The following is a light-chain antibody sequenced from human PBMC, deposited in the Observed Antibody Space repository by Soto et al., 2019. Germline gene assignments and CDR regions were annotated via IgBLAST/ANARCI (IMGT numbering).Light chain of an antibody. J-gene: IGKJ3*01. V-gene: IGKV3-20*01. Sequence: EIVLTQSPGILSLSPGERATLACRASQSISSDHLAWYQQRPGQSPRLLIYGASSRTTGVPDRFSGSGSGTDFTLTISRLEPEDFAVYYCQHYRSAIFNCGPGTKVDIK. CDR1: QSISSDH. CDR2: GAS. CDR3: QHYRSAIFN.